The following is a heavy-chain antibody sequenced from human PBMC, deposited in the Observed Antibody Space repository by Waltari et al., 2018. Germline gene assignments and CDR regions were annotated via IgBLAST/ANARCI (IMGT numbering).Heavy chain of an antibody. Sequence: DVHLLESGGSLVQPGGSLRLSCVASGFTFRNYALSWVRQSPGKGLGWVSHIDGPTTNTHYADSVKGRFTISRDNSRNTVYLQMNSLTADDSAVYFCATWITAHFDYWGRGTLVTVSS. CDR2: IDGPTTNT. CDR3: ATWITAHFDY. CDR1: GFTFRNYA. J-gene: IGHJ4*02. D-gene: IGHD2-2*03. V-gene: IGHV3-23*01.